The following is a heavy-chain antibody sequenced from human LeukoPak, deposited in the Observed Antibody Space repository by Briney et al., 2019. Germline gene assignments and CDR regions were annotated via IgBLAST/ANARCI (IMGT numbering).Heavy chain of an antibody. J-gene: IGHJ4*02. D-gene: IGHD6-19*01. CDR3: ATPNGYSSGPLTLGY. CDR1: GGSISSSSYY. Sequence: SSETLSLTCTVSGGSISSSSYYWSWIRQPPGKGLEWIGEINHSGSTNYNPSLKSRVTISVDTSKNQFSLKLSSVTAADTAVYYCATPNGYSSGPLTLGYWGQGTLVTVSS. V-gene: IGHV4-39*07. CDR2: INHSGST.